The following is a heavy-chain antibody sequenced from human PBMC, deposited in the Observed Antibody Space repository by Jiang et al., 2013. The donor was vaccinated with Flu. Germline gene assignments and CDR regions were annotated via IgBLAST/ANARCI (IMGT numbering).Heavy chain of an antibody. J-gene: IGHJ4*02. CDR3: ARGPYYDFWSGYPDGVQFDY. CDR1: GYTFTGYY. CDR2: INPNSGGT. V-gene: IGHV1-2*02. Sequence: KPGASVKVSCKASGYTFTGYYMHWVRQAPGQGLEWMGWINPNSGGTNYAQKFQGRVTMTRDTSISTAYMELSRLRSDDTAVYYCARGPYYDFWSGYPDGVQFDYWGQGTLVTVSS. D-gene: IGHD3-3*01.